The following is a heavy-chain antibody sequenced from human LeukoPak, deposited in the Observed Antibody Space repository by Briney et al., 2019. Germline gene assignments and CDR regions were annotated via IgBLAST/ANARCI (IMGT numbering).Heavy chain of an antibody. CDR1: GFTFSTYS. CDR2: IYSGGST. CDR3: ARFGGPSWSRHYYDY. Sequence: QPGGSLRLSCAASGFTFSTYSMNWVRQAPGKGLEWVSVIYSGGSTYYADSVKGRFIISRDISKNTLYLQMNSLRADDTAVYYCARFGGPSWSRHYYDYWGQGTLVTVPS. V-gene: IGHV3-66*01. J-gene: IGHJ4*02. D-gene: IGHD3-10*01.